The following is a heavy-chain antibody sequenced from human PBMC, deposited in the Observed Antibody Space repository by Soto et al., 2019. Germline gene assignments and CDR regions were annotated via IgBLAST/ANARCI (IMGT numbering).Heavy chain of an antibody. D-gene: IGHD2-8*01. CDR3: ARDHPGYCTHNVCYYFDF. CDR1: GGSFSGYY. V-gene: IGHV4-34*01. CDR2: INHSGST. Sequence: SETLSLTCAVYGGSFSGYYWSWIRQPPGKGLEWIGEINHSGSTNYNPSLKSRVTMSVDKSKNQFSLKLSSVTAADTAVYYCARDHPGYCTHNVCYYFDFWGQGTLVTVSS. J-gene: IGHJ4*02.